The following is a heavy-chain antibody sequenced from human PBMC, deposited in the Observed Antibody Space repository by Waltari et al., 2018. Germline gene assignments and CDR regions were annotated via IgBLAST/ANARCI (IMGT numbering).Heavy chain of an antibody. D-gene: IGHD4-17*01. Sequence: QLQLQESGPGLVKPSETLSLTCTVSGGSISSSSYYWGWIRQPPGKGLEWIGSIYYSGSTYYNPSLKSRVTISVDTSKNQFSLKLSSVTAADTAVYYCAKVRSVTTGPDAFDIWGQGTMVTVSS. CDR1: GGSISSSSYY. V-gene: IGHV4-39*07. J-gene: IGHJ3*02. CDR3: AKVRSVTTGPDAFDI. CDR2: IYYSGST.